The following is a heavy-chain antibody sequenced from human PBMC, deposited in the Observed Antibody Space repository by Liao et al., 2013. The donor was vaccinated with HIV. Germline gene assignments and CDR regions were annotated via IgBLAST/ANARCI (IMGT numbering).Heavy chain of an antibody. V-gene: IGHV4-61*02. Sequence: QVQLQESGPGLVKPSQTLSLTCTVSGGSISSGSYYWSWIRQPAGKGLEWIGEINHSGSTNYNPSLKSRVTISVETSKNQFSLKLSSVTAADTAVYYCARGFRLRLGLVDYWGQGTLVTVSS. CDR2: INHSGST. CDR1: GGSISSGSYY. J-gene: IGHJ4*02. D-gene: IGHD3-16*01. CDR3: ARGFRLRLGLVDY.